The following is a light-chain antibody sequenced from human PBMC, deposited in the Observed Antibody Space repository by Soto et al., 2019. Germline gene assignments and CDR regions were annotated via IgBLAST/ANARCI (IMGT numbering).Light chain of an antibody. J-gene: IGLJ1*01. V-gene: IGLV2-14*01. CDR2: DVN. CDR1: SSDVGGYNY. Sequence: QSVLTQPASVSGSPGQSITISCTGTSSDVGGYNYVSWYQQHPGKAPKLMIYDVNNRPSGVSNSFSGSKSGNTASLTFSGLQAEDEADYYCSSYTSSSTLEVFGTGTKVTFL. CDR3: SSYTSSSTLEV.